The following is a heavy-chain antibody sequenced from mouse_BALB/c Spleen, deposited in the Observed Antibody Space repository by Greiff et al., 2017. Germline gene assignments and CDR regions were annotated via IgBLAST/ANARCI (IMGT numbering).Heavy chain of an antibody. V-gene: IGHV5-6-5*01. CDR2: ISSGGST. CDR1: GFTFSSYA. Sequence: EVQVVESGGGLVKPGGSLKLSCAASGFTFSSYAMSWVRQTPEKRLEWVASISSGGSTYYPDSVKGRFTISRDNARNILYLQMSSLRSEDTAMYYCARDYDYDWAGYAMDYWGQGTSVTVSS. D-gene: IGHD2-4*01. J-gene: IGHJ4*01. CDR3: ARDYDYDWAGYAMDY.